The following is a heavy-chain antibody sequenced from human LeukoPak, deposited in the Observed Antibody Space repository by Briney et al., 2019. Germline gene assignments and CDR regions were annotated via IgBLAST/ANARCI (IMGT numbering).Heavy chain of an antibody. V-gene: IGHV1-69*05. CDR3: SGGTVTTMIFDY. Sequence: ASVRVSCKASGGTFSSYAIGWVRQAPGQGLEWMGGIIPIFGTANYAQKFQGRVTVNTDESTSTAYMELSSLRSEDTAVYYCSGGTVTTMIFDYWGQGTLVTVSS. D-gene: IGHD4-17*01. J-gene: IGHJ4*02. CDR2: IIPIFGTA. CDR1: GGTFSSYA.